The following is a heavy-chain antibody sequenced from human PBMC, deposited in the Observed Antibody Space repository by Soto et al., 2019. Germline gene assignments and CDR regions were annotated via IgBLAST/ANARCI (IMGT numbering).Heavy chain of an antibody. CDR2: IYYTGST. CDR1: GGSIISGGHY. D-gene: IGHD3-9*01. V-gene: IGHV4-31*03. CDR3: ARGRKVRYFDWLSKTPYYYYYGMDV. J-gene: IGHJ6*02. Sequence: SETLSLTCTVSGGSIISGGHYWTWVRQHPGKGLEWMGYIYYTGSTSYNPSLESRLTMSVDTSKNQFSLKLSSVTAADTAVYYCARGRKVRYFDWLSKTPYYYYYGMDVWGQGTTVTVSS.